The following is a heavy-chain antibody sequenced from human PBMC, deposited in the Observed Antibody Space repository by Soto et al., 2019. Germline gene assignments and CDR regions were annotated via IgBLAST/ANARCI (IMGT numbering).Heavy chain of an antibody. CDR3: ARDRVAVAGMNWFDP. CDR1: GYTFTSYG. D-gene: IGHD6-19*01. Sequence: ASVKVSCKASGYTFTSYGISWVRQAPGQGLEWMGWISAYNGNTNYAQKLQGRVTMTTDTSTSTAYMELRGLRSDDTAVYYCARDRVAVAGMNWFDPWGQGTLVTVSS. CDR2: ISAYNGNT. J-gene: IGHJ5*02. V-gene: IGHV1-18*01.